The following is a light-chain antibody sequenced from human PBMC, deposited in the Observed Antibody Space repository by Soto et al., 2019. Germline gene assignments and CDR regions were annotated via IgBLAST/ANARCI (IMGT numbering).Light chain of an antibody. CDR1: QIINTW. V-gene: IGKV1-5*03. CDR2: RAS. J-gene: IGKJ3*01. CDR3: QQIGTFSGP. Sequence: DIQMTQSPSSLSASVGDRVTITCRASQIINTWLAWYQQKPGKAPKLLIYRASNLVNGVPSRFSGSGSGTEFPSPLRRPEPYDFSILYCQQIGTFSGPFGPGTKVD.